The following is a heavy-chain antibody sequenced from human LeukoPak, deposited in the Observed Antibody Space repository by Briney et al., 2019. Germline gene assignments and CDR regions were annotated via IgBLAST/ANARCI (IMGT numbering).Heavy chain of an antibody. CDR3: ASEDDTDGPYNWFDP. D-gene: IGHD3-9*01. CDR1: GGTFSSYA. CDR2: IIPIFGTA. J-gene: IGHJ5*02. V-gene: IGHV1-69*05. Sequence: GASVKVSCKASGGTFSSYAISWVRQAPGQGLEWMGGIIPIFGTANYAQKFQGRVTITTDESTSTAYMELSSLRSEDTAVYYCASEDDTDGPYNWFDPWGQGTLVTVSS.